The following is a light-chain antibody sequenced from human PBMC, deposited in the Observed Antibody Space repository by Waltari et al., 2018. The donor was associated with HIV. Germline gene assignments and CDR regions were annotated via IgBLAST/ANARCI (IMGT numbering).Light chain of an antibody. CDR1: QSITSDY. CDR2: GAS. Sequence: LVLTQSPGTLSLSPGERAALSCRASQSITSDYLAWYQQKPGQAPRVLIYGASSRATGIPDRFSGSGSGTDFTLTISRLEPEDSAVYYCQQYATSQSITFGQGTRLEIK. J-gene: IGKJ5*01. CDR3: QQYATSQSIT. V-gene: IGKV3-20*01.